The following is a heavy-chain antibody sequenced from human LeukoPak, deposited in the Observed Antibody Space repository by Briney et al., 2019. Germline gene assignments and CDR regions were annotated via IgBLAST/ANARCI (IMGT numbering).Heavy chain of an antibody. CDR2: IKTKTDGGTT. CDR1: GFTFSIAS. Sequence: GESLKISCAASGFTFSIASMSWVRQAPGKGLEWVGQIKTKTDGGTTDHAAPVKGRFTISRDDSKNTLYLQMSSLKTEDTAVYYCTTHRGYSSSPTFDYWGQGTLVTVSS. D-gene: IGHD6-13*01. J-gene: IGHJ4*02. V-gene: IGHV3-15*01. CDR3: TTHRGYSSSPTFDY.